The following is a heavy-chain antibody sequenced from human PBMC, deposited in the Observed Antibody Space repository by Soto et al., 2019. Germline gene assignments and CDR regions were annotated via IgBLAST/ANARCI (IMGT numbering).Heavy chain of an antibody. CDR2: ISYDGSNK. D-gene: IGHD3-10*01. CDR1: GFTFSSYA. V-gene: IGHV3-30-3*01. CDR3: ARDRSMVWNTDFDY. Sequence: GGSLRLSCAASGFTFSSYAMHWVRQAPGKGLEWVAVISYDGSNKYYADSVKGRFTISRDNSKNTLYLQMNSLRAEDTAVYYCARDRSMVWNTDFDYWGQGTLVTVSS. J-gene: IGHJ4*02.